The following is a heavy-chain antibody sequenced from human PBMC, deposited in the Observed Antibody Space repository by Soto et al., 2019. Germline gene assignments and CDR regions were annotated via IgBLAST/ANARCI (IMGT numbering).Heavy chain of an antibody. Sequence: ASVKVSCKVSGYTLTELSMHWVRQAPGKGLEWMGGFDPEDGETIYAQKFQGRVTMTEDTSTDTAYMELSSLRSEDTAVYYCATQLRQKGPGSGWYTYYYYYYGMDVWGQGXTVTVPS. D-gene: IGHD6-19*01. CDR1: GYTLTELS. CDR3: ATQLRQKGPGSGWYTYYYYYYGMDV. CDR2: FDPEDGET. V-gene: IGHV1-24*01. J-gene: IGHJ6*02.